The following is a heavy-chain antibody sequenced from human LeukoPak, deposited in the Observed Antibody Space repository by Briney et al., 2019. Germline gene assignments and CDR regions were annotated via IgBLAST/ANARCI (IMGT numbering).Heavy chain of an antibody. CDR3: ARDWVPYTSSGKDAFDI. V-gene: IGHV1-69*05. D-gene: IGHD3-22*01. CDR2: IIPIFGTA. Sequence: ASVKVSCKASGGTFSSYAISWVRQAPGQGLEWMGGIIPIFGTANYAQKFQGRVTITTDESTSTAYMELSSLRSEDTAVYYCARDWVPYTSSGKDAFDIWGRGTMVTVSS. CDR1: GGTFSSYA. J-gene: IGHJ3*02.